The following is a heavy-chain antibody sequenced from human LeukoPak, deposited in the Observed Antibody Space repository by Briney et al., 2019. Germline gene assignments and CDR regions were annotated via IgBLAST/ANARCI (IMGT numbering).Heavy chain of an antibody. CDR1: GFTFSSYA. Sequence: GGSLRLSCAASGFTFSSYAMHWVRQAPGKGLEWVAVISYDGSNKYYADSVKGRFTISRDNSKNTLYLQMNSLRAEDTAVYYCARAEYSSSSSPFDYWGQGTLVTVSS. CDR3: ARAEYSSSSSPFDY. V-gene: IGHV3-30-3*01. D-gene: IGHD6-6*01. J-gene: IGHJ4*02. CDR2: ISYDGSNK.